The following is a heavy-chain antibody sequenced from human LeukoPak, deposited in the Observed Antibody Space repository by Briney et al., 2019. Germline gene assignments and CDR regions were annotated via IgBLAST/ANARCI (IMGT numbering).Heavy chain of an antibody. CDR1: GGSISSYY. J-gene: IGHJ5*02. D-gene: IGHD2-21*02. V-gene: IGHV4-59*08. CDR2: IYYSGST. Sequence: SETLSLTCTVSGGSISSYYWSWIRQPPGKGLEWIGYIYYSGSTNYNPSLKSRVTISVDTSKNQFSLKLSSVTAADTAVYYCARVGDCGGDCPYNWFDPWGQGTLVTVSS. CDR3: ARVGDCGGDCPYNWFDP.